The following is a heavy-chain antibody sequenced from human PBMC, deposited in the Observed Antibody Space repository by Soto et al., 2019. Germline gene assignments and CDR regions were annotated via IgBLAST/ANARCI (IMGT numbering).Heavy chain of an antibody. CDR3: ARVNYDILTGYYTSFDY. CDR1: GYTFTSYD. V-gene: IGHV1-8*01. J-gene: IGHJ4*02. Sequence: GASVKVSCKASGYTFTSYDINWVRQATGQGLEWMGWMNPNSGNTGYAQKFQGRVTMTRNTSISTAYMELSSLRSEDTAVYYCARVNYDILTGYYTSFDYWGQGTLVTVSS. D-gene: IGHD3-9*01. CDR2: MNPNSGNT.